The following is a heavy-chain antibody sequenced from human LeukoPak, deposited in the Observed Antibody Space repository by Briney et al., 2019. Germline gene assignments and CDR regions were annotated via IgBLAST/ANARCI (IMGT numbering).Heavy chain of an antibody. CDR1: GFTFTSYV. J-gene: IGHJ5*02. Sequence: GGSLRLSCAASGFTFTSYVMHWVRQAPGKGLQWVVLISYDGSNKYYADSVKGRFTISRDNSKNTLYLQMNSLRAEDAAVYYCARPRGAAAGTFGFDPWGQGTLVTVSS. V-gene: IGHV3-30*03. CDR3: ARPRGAAAGTFGFDP. D-gene: IGHD6-13*01. CDR2: ISYDGSNK.